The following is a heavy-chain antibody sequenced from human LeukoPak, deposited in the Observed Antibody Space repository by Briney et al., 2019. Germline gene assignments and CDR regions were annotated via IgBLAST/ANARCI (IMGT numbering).Heavy chain of an antibody. V-gene: IGHV3-21*01. CDR3: ARDQITMVRGVRMDV. CDR2: ISSSSSYI. CDR1: GFTFSSYS. D-gene: IGHD3-10*01. J-gene: IGHJ6*02. Sequence: PGRSLRLSCAASGFTFSSYSMNWVRQAPGKGLEWVSSISSSSSYIYYADSVKGRFTISRDNAKNSLYLQMNSLRAEDTAVYYCARDQITMVRGVRMDVWGQGTTVTVSS.